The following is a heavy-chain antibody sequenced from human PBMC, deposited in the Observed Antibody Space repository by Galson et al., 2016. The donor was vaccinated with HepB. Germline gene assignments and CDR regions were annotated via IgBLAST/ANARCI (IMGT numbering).Heavy chain of an antibody. Sequence: SLRLSCAASGFTFSSYSMNWVRQAPGKGLEWVSSISSGSSYIFYADSVKGRFTISRDNARTSLSLQMNSLRVDDTSRYYCVSGYTSGIWGPGTMVIVSA. CDR3: VSGYTSGI. V-gene: IGHV3-21*03. CDR2: ISSGSSYI. CDR1: GFTFSSYS. D-gene: IGHD6-25*01. J-gene: IGHJ3*02.